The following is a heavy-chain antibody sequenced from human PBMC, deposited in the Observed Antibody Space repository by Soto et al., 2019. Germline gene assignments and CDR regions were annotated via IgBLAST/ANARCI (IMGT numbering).Heavy chain of an antibody. CDR3: ARDHSSSSFYNWFDP. V-gene: IGHV3-30-3*01. Sequence: QVQLVESGGGVVQPGRSLRLSCAASGFIFSSYAMHWVRQAPGKGLEWVAVISYDGSNKYYADSVKGRFTISRDNSKNTLYLQMNSLRAEDTAVYYCARDHSSSSFYNWFDPWGQGTLVTVSS. J-gene: IGHJ5*02. CDR1: GFIFSSYA. CDR2: ISYDGSNK. D-gene: IGHD6-6*01.